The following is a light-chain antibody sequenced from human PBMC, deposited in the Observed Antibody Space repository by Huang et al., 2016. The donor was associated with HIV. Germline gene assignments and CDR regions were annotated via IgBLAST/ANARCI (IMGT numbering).Light chain of an antibody. J-gene: IGKJ1*01. Sequence: DIQMTQSPSSLSASVGDRVTITCRASQGIGNSLAWYQQKPEKPPRLLLYATSRLESGVPSRFSGRGSGTHYTLTITTLQPEDMASYYCQQYQSIPWTFGQGTKVEIK. CDR1: QGIGNS. V-gene: IGKV1-NL1*01. CDR3: QQYQSIPWT. CDR2: ATS.